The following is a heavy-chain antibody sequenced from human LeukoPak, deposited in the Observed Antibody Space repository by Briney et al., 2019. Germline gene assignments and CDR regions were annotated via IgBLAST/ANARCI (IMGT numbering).Heavy chain of an antibody. D-gene: IGHD1-26*01. V-gene: IGHV1-2*02. CDR2: INPNSGGT. CDR3: ARATLSGSSHAFDF. CDR1: GYTFTGYY. J-gene: IGHJ4*02. Sequence: ASVKVSCKASGYTFTGYYMHWVRQAPGQGLEWMGWINPNSGGTNYAQKFQGRVTMTRDTSISTAYMELSRLRSDDTAVYYCARATLSGSSHAFDFWGQGTLVTVSS.